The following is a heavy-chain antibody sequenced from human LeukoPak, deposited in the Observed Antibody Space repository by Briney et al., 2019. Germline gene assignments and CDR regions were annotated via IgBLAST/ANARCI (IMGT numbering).Heavy chain of an antibody. CDR3: ASLYDSSGYYRWNDAFDI. J-gene: IGHJ3*02. Sequence: SETLSLTCAVYGGSFSGYYWSWIRQPPGKGLEWIGEINHSGSTNYNPSLKSRVTISVDTSKNQFSLKLGSVTAADTAVYYCASLYDSSGYYRWNDAFDIWGQGTMVTVSS. V-gene: IGHV4-34*01. CDR2: INHSGST. D-gene: IGHD3-22*01. CDR1: GGSFSGYY.